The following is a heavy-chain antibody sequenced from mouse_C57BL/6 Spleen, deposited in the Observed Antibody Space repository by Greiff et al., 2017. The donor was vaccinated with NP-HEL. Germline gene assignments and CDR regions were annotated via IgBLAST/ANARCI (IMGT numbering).Heavy chain of an antibody. CDR1: GYSITSGYY. J-gene: IGHJ2*01. CDR3: ARVRYYFDY. CDR2: ISYDGSH. V-gene: IGHV3-6*01. Sequence: EVKLMESGPGLVKPSQSLSLTCSVTGYSITSGYYWNWIRQFPGNKLEWMGYISYDGSHNYNPSLKNRISITRDTSKNQFVLTLNSVTTEDTATYYCARVRYYFDYWGQGTTLTVSS.